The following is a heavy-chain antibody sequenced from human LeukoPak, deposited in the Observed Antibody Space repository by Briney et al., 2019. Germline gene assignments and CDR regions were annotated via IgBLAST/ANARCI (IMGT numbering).Heavy chain of an antibody. Sequence: ASVKVSCKASEYTFANYDITWVRQAPGRGLEWMGWMNPYSTNTGYARKFQGRLSMTRDTSITTAYMELSSLTSEDTAVYYCARATRGDLRSEFWGQGSPITVSS. CDR1: EYTFANYD. V-gene: IGHV1-8*01. CDR2: MNPYSTNT. D-gene: IGHD2-21*01. CDR3: ARATRGDLRSEF. J-gene: IGHJ4*02.